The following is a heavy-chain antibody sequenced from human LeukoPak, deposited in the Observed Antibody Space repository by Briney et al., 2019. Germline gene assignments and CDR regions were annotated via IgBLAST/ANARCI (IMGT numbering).Heavy chain of an antibody. Sequence: GGSLRLSCAASGFTFSSYAMSWVRQAPGKGLEWVSAISGSGGSTYYADSVKGQFTITRDNSKNTLYLQMNSLRAEDTAVYYCAREGYCSGGSCGPFDYWGQGTLVTVSS. CDR2: ISGSGGST. D-gene: IGHD2-15*01. CDR3: AREGYCSGGSCGPFDY. CDR1: GFTFSSYA. V-gene: IGHV3-23*01. J-gene: IGHJ4*02.